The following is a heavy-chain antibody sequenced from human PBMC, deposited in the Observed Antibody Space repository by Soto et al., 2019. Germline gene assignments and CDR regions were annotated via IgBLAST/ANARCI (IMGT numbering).Heavy chain of an antibody. CDR2: IYYSGST. CDR3: ERPGLSLGNYDFWSGYDSNYYYYGMDV. J-gene: IGHJ6*02. D-gene: IGHD3-3*01. Sequence: SETLSLTCTVSGGSISSSSYYWGWIRQPPGKGLEWIGSIYYSGSTYYNPSLKSRVTISVDTSKNQFSLKLSSVTAADTAVYYCERPGLSLGNYDFWSGYDSNYYYYGMDVWGQGTTVTVYS. CDR1: GGSISSSSYY. V-gene: IGHV4-39*01.